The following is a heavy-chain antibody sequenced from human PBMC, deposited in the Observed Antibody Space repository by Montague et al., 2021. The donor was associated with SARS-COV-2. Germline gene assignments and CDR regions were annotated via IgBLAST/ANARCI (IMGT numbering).Heavy chain of an antibody. CDR3: ARDPRYYDILTGYFLTDNSFFTLGGMDV. J-gene: IGHJ6*02. Sequence: SLRLSCAASGFTFSSYAMHWVRQAPGKGLEWVAVISYDGSNKYYADSVKGRFTISRDNSKNTLYLQMNSLRAEDTAVYCCARDPRYYDILTGYFLTDNSFFTLGGMDVWGQGTTVTVSS. V-gene: IGHV3-30-3*01. CDR2: ISYDGSNK. CDR1: GFTFSSYA. D-gene: IGHD3-9*01.